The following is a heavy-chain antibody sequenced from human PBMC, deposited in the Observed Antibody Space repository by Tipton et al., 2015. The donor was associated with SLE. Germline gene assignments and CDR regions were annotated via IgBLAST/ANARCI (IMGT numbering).Heavy chain of an antibody. V-gene: IGHV4-59*01. Sequence: TLSLTCTVSGGSISSYYWSWIRQPPGKGLEWIGYIYYSGSTNYNPSLKSRVTISVDTSKNQFSLKLSSVTAADTAAYYCARSIAARRTTNYYMDVWGKGTTVTVSS. J-gene: IGHJ6*03. CDR3: ARSIAARRTTNYYMDV. CDR1: GGSISSYY. CDR2: IYYSGST. D-gene: IGHD6-6*01.